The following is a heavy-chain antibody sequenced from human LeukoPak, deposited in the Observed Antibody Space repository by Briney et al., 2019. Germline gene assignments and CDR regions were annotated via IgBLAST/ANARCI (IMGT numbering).Heavy chain of an antibody. V-gene: IGHV3-21*01. D-gene: IGHD5-18*01. CDR2: IIVSSYYI. CDR3: SVTFRRGIQLWLLDY. Sequence: GGSLRLSCAASGFTFSRYRMNSVRQAPGTGLEWVSSIIVSSYYICYADSVKGRFTISRDNAKNSLYLQMNSLRAEDTAVYYCSVTFRRGIQLWLLDYWGQGTLVTVSS. CDR1: GFTFSRYR. J-gene: IGHJ4*02.